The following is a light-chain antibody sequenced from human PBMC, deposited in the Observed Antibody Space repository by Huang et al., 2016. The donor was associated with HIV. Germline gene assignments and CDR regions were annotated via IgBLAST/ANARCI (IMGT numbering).Light chain of an antibody. J-gene: IGKJ2*01. CDR3: MQGTFWYT. CDR2: KVS. CDR1: QSLVHSDGNTY. V-gene: IGKV2-30*02. Sequence: DVVMTQSPVSLPVTLGQSASISCRSSQSLVHSDGNTYVNWFHQRPGQSPRRLIYKVSNRDSGVPDRFSGSGSGTDFTLKISRVDAEDVGVYYCMQGTFWYTFGQGTKVEIK.